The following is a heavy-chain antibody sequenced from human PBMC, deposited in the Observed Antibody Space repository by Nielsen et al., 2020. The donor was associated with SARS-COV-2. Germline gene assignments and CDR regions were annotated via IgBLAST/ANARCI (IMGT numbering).Heavy chain of an antibody. CDR1: GGSFSGAY. V-gene: IGHV4-34*01. Sequence: SETLSLTCAVSGGSFSGAYWTWIRQSPGKGLQWIGEINHGGFTNYDPYLKSGLSMSVDTSRNQFSLKLTSVTAADTAVYYCARGLGYSGLSVPFDYWGQGTLVTVSS. J-gene: IGHJ4*02. D-gene: IGHD5-12*01. CDR3: ARGLGYSGLSVPFDY. CDR2: INHGGFT.